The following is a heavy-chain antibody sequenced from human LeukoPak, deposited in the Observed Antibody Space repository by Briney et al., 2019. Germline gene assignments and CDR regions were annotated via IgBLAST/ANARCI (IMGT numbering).Heavy chain of an antibody. CDR2: INEDGSVT. D-gene: IGHD1-26*01. J-gene: IGHJ4*02. V-gene: IGHV3-7*01. CDR3: ARDEGGSYNYF. CDR1: GISFSGSW. Sequence: GGSLRLSCVVSGISFSGSWMTWVRQAPGRGLESVANINEDGSVTYYVASVKGRFTISRDNAKNSLYLQMNSLRAEDTAVYYCARDEGGSYNYFWGQGTLVTVSS.